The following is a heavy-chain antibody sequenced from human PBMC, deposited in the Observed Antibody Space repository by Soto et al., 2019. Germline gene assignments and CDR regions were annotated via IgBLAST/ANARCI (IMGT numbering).Heavy chain of an antibody. J-gene: IGHJ3*02. CDR2: ISWNSGSI. D-gene: IGHD6-13*01. CDR1: GFTFDDYA. CDR3: AKDPYPGIAAAGGAFDI. V-gene: IGHV3-9*01. Sequence: SLRLSCAASGFTFDDYAMHWVRQAPGKGLEWVSGISWNSGSIGYADSAKGRFTISRDNAKNSLYLQVNSLRAEDTALYYCAKDPYPGIAAAGGAFDIWGQGTMVTVSS.